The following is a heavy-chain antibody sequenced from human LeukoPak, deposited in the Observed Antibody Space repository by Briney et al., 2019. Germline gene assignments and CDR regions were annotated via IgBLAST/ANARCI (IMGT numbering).Heavy chain of an antibody. D-gene: IGHD6-6*01. CDR3: ARGVRIAARPSSPFSAPKNYYYYYYMDV. CDR1: GGSFSGYY. CDR2: INHSGST. V-gene: IGHV4-34*01. J-gene: IGHJ6*03. Sequence: SETLSLTCAVYGGSFSGYYWSWIRQPPGKGLEWIGEINHSGSTNYNPSLKSRVTISVDTSKNQFSLKLSSVTAADTAVYYCARGVRIAARPSSPFSAPKNYYYYYYMDVWGKGTTVTVPS.